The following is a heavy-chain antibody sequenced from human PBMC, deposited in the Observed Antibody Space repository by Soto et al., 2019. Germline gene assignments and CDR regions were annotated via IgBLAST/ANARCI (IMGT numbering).Heavy chain of an antibody. CDR1: GYTLTELC. CDR2: LEPEDGEI. V-gene: IGHV1-24*01. CDR3: ATRSPPGNWFAT. J-gene: IGHJ5*02. Sequence: GASVKVSCKVSGYTLTELCMHWVRQASGKGLEWMGGLEPEDGEIIYAQKFRGRITMTEDTSTDTAYMELSRLTSEDTAVYYCATRSPPGNWFATWGQGTLVTVSS.